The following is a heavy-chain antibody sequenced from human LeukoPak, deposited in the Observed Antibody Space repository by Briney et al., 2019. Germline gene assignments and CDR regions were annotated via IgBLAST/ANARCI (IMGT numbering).Heavy chain of an antibody. V-gene: IGHV4-39*01. CDR2: IYYSGST. D-gene: IGHD3-22*01. Sequence: SETLSLTCTVSGGSISSSSYYWGWIRQPPGKGLEWLGRIYYSGSTYCNPSLKSRVTISVDTSKNQFSLKLSSVTAADTAVYYCARQVLIVVVTPWYFDLWGRGTLVTVSS. CDR3: ARQVLIVVVTPWYFDL. J-gene: IGHJ2*01. CDR1: GGSISSSSYY.